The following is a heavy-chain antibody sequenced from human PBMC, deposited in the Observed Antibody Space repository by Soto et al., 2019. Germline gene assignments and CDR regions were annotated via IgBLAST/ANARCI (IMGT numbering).Heavy chain of an antibody. D-gene: IGHD7-27*01. CDR1: GFTFISYA. V-gene: IGHV3-23*01. CDR3: AKDPRVPSNGVTPGGDS. CDR2: ISGSGVST. Sequence: WGSLRLSCAASGFTFISYAINCVRHSPFKWLEWVSGISGSGVSTYYADSVKGRFTISRDNSKNTLYLQMNSLRAEDTAVCYCAKDPRVPSNGVTPGGDSWGQGTLVTVSS. J-gene: IGHJ4*02.